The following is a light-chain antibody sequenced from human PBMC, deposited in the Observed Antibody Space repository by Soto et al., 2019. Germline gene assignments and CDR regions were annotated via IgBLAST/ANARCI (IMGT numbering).Light chain of an antibody. CDR2: DVS. V-gene: IGLV2-14*03. CDR3: SSYTTSSTPHYV. J-gene: IGLJ1*01. Sequence: QSVLTQPASVSGSPGQSITISCTGTSSDVGGYNSVSWYQHHPGKAPKLMIFDVSDRPSGVSSRFSGSKSGNTASLTISGLQADDEADYYCSSYTTSSTPHYVFGPGTKVTVL. CDR1: SSDVGGYNS.